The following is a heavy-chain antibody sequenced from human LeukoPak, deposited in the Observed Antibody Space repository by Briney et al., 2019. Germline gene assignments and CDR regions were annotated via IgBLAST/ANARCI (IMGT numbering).Heavy chain of an antibody. CDR1: GFTFSSCS. V-gene: IGHV3-21*01. Sequence: PGGSLRLSCAASGFTFSSCSMNWVRQAPGKGLEWVSSISSSSSYIYYADSVKGRFTISRDNAKNSLYLQMNSLRAEDTAVYYCASLVVVAAEGNWFDPWGQGTLVTVSS. CDR2: ISSSSSYI. D-gene: IGHD2-15*01. J-gene: IGHJ5*02. CDR3: ASLVVVAAEGNWFDP.